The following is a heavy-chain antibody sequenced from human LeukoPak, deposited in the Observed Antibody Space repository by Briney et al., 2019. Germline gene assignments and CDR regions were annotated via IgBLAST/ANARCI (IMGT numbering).Heavy chain of an antibody. CDR3: ARGLDAWFDP. V-gene: IGHV4-34*01. CDR1: GGSFSGYY. CDR2: INHSGST. J-gene: IGHJ5*02. Sequence: SETLSLTCAVYGGSFSGYYWSWTRQPPGKGLEWIGEINHSGSTNYNPSLKSRVTISVDTSKNQFSLKLSSVTAADTAVYYCARGLDAWFDPWGQGTLVTVFS.